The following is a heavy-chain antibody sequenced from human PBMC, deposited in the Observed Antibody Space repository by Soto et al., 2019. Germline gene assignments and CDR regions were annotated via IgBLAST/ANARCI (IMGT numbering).Heavy chain of an antibody. D-gene: IGHD3-16*01. CDR1: GFTFRSYV. CDR2: TSYDGSDK. J-gene: IGHJ1*01. Sequence: QVQLVESGEGVVQPGTSLRVSCVGSGFTFRSYVIHWVRQAPGKGLEWVALTSYDGSDKYYGDSVRGRFTISRDNSRNTVDLQMDNLRLEDTALYYCARWGTTGGLDVWGQGTLVSV. V-gene: IGHV3-30*19. CDR3: ARWGTTGGLDV.